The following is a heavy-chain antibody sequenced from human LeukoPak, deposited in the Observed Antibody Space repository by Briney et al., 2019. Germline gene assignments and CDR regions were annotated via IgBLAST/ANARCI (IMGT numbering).Heavy chain of an antibody. CDR2: ISWNSGSI. Sequence: PPGGSLRLSCAASGFNFDDYAMHWVRQAPGKGLEWVSGISWNSGSIGYADSVKGRFTISRDNAKNSLYLQMNSLRAEDTALYYCAKGGLYYDFWSGPGYWGQGTLVTVSS. J-gene: IGHJ4*02. CDR1: GFNFDDYA. CDR3: AKGGLYYDFWSGPGY. D-gene: IGHD3-3*01. V-gene: IGHV3-9*01.